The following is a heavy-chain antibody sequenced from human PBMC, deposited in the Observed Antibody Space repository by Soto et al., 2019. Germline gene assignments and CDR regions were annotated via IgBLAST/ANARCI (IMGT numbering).Heavy chain of an antibody. D-gene: IGHD7-27*01. Sequence: QVQLVQSGAEVKKPGASVKVSCKASGYTFTSYGISWVRQAPGQGLEWMGWISAYNGNTNYAQKLQGRVTMTTDASTSTAYMELRSLRSDDTAVYYCARTHPQNWASINKYYFDYWGQGTLVTVSS. CDR3: ARTHPQNWASINKYYFDY. CDR2: ISAYNGNT. J-gene: IGHJ4*02. V-gene: IGHV1-18*01. CDR1: GYTFTSYG.